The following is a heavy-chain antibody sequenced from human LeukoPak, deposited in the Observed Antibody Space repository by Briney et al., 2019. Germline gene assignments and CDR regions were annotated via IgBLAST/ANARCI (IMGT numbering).Heavy chain of an antibody. D-gene: IGHD4-17*01. CDR3: ARALYGDYDPPYFDY. V-gene: IGHV5-51*01. J-gene: IGHJ4*02. Sequence: RAGESLKTSCKGSGYSFSKYWIAWVRQLPGKGLEWMGIIYPGDSDTRYSPSFQGQVTISADKSISTAYLQWSSLKASDTAMYYCARALYGDYDPPYFDYWGQGTLVTVSS. CDR1: GYSFSKYW. CDR2: IYPGDSDT.